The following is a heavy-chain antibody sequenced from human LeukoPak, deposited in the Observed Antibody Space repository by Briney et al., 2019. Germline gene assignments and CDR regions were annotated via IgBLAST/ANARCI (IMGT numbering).Heavy chain of an antibody. CDR1: GYTFTGYY. J-gene: IGHJ6*02. CDR3: ARAREPYYYYYDMDV. V-gene: IGHV1-2*02. Sequence: ASVKVSCKASGYTFTGYYMHWVRQAPGQGLEWMGWINPNSGGTNYAQKFQGRVTMTRDTSISTAYMELSRLRSDDTAVYYCARAREPYYYYYDMDVWGQGTTVTVSS. CDR2: INPNSGGT.